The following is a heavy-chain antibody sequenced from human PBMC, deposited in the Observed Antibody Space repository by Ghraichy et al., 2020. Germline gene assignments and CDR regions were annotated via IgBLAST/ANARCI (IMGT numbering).Heavy chain of an antibody. D-gene: IGHD4-17*01. CDR3: ARHRWGLYGDSPVDY. CDR2: IYYSGST. Sequence: SETLSLTCTVSGGSISSSSYYWGWIRQPPGKGLEWIESIYYSGSTYYNPSLESRVTISIDTSKNQFSLKLTSVTAADTAVYYCARHRWGLYGDSPVDYWGPGTLVTVSS. V-gene: IGHV4-39*01. CDR1: GGSISSSSYY. J-gene: IGHJ4*02.